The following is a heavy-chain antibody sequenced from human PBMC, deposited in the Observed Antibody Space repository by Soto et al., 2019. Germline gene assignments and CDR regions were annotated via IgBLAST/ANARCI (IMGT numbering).Heavy chain of an antibody. CDR2: ISSSSSYI. CDR1: GFTFSSYS. J-gene: IGHJ4*02. CDR3: ARDRMRPYYYDSSGYSNDY. D-gene: IGHD3-22*01. Sequence: PGGSLRLSCAASGFTFSSYSMNWVRQAPGKGLEWVSSISSSSSYIYYADSVKGRFTISRDNAKNSLYLQMNSLRAEDTAVYYCARDRMRPYYYDSSGYSNDYWGQGTLVTVSS. V-gene: IGHV3-21*01.